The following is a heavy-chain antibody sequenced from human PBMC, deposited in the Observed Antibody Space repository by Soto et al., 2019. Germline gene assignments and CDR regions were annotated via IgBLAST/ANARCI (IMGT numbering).Heavy chain of an antibody. Sequence: QVQLQESGPGLVKPSQTLSLTCTVSGGSISSGGYYWSWIRQHPGKGLEWIGYIYYSGSTYYNPSLQSRVTISVDTSKNQFSLKLSSVTAADTAVYYCARIHTEYCSGGSCYPTPNFDYWGQGTLVTVSS. CDR3: ARIHTEYCSGGSCYPTPNFDY. D-gene: IGHD2-15*01. CDR1: GGSISSGGYY. J-gene: IGHJ4*02. CDR2: IYYSGST. V-gene: IGHV4-31*03.